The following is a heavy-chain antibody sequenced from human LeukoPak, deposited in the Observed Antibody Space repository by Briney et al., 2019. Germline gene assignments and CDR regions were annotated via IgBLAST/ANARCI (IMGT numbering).Heavy chain of an antibody. V-gene: IGHV4-59*01. CDR3: ARGSIANYYDSSGYYAYYYYGMDV. CDR1: GGSISSYY. CDR2: IYYSGST. D-gene: IGHD3-22*01. J-gene: IGHJ6*02. Sequence: PSETLPLTCTVSGGSISSYYWSWIRQPPGKGLEWIGYIYYSGSTNYNPSLKSRVTISVDTSKNQFSLKLSSVTAADTAVYYCARGSIANYYDSSGYYAYYYYGMDVWGQGTTVTVSS.